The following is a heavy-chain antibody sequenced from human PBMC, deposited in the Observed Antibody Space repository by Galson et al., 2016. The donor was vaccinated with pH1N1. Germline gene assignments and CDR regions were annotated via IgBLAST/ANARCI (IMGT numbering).Heavy chain of an antibody. J-gene: IGHJ6*03. CDR2: IHPGDSDT. V-gene: IGHV5-51*03. CDR3: ARRETTVVTPGNYSQYRDV. CDR1: GYSFTSYW. D-gene: IGHD4-23*01. Sequence: QSGAEVKKPGESLKISCKGSGYSFTSYWIGWVRQMPGKGLEWMGIIHPGDSDTRYSPSFQGQVTISADKSISTAYLQWSSLKASDTAMYYCARRETTVVTPGNYSQYRDVWGKGTTFTVSS.